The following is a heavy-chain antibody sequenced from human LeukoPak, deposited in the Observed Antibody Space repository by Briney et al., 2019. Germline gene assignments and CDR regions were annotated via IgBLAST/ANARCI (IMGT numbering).Heavy chain of an antibody. CDR3: ARNRITIFGVVPSWFDP. CDR1: GGSISSGSYY. V-gene: IGHV4-61*02. J-gene: IGHJ5*02. Sequence: SQTLSLTCTVSGGSISSGSYYWSWIRQPAGKGLEWIGRIYTSGSTNYNPSLKSRVTISVDRSKNQFSLKLSSVTAADTAVYYCARNRITIFGVVPSWFDPWGQGTLVTVSS. D-gene: IGHD3-3*01. CDR2: IYTSGST.